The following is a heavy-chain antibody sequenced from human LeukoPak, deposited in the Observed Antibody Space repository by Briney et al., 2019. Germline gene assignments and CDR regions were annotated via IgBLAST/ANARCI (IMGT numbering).Heavy chain of an antibody. CDR2: INYTGNT. D-gene: IGHD6-25*01. CDR1: GGSNSRSTYY. CDR3: ARRGYAVEDY. Sequence: SETLSLTCTVSGGSNSRSTYYWGWIRQPPGKGPEWIGSINYTGNTYYSPSLESRVTISVDTSKNQFSLKLSSVTAADTAVYYCARRGYAVEDYWGQGTLVTVSS. V-gene: IGHV4-39*07. J-gene: IGHJ4*02.